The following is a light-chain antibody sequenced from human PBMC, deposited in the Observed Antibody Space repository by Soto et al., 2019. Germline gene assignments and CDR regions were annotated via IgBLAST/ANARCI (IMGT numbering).Light chain of an antibody. Sequence: EVVMTQSPSTLSVSPGESATLSCRASQSVSSNLAWHQQKPGQAPRILMYGASSRATGIPDRFSGSGSGTDFTLTITRLEPEDFAVYYCQQYGSSPPTTFGQGTKVDIK. CDR1: QSVSSN. CDR2: GAS. CDR3: QQYGSSPPTT. V-gene: IGKV3-20*01. J-gene: IGKJ1*01.